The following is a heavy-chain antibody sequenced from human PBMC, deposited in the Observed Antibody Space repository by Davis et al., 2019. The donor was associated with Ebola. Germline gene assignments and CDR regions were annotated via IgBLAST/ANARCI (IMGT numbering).Heavy chain of an antibody. V-gene: IGHV3-48*01. J-gene: IGHJ4*02. CDR1: GFPFSSYS. CDR3: AKGSPVTTWGDDY. CDR2: ISSSSSTI. D-gene: IGHD4-17*01. Sequence: GESLKISCAASGFPFSSYSMNWVRQAPGKGLEWVSYISSSSSTIYYADSVKGRFTISRDNSKNTLYLQMNSLRAEDTAVYYCAKGSPVTTWGDDYWGQGTLVTVSS.